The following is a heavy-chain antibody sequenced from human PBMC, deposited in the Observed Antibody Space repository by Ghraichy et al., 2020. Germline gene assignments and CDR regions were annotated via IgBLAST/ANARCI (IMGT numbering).Heavy chain of an antibody. CDR1: GFTFSSHS. CDR3: ARDMGYTYGHSFDY. Sequence: GSLRLSCAASGFTFSSHSMHWVRQAPGKGLEWLALILYDGSNKYYADSVKGRFTISRDNSANTLYLQMNSLRAEDTAVYYCARDMGYTYGHSFDYWGQGTLVTVSS. CDR2: ILYDGSNK. V-gene: IGHV3-30-3*01. J-gene: IGHJ4*02. D-gene: IGHD5-18*01.